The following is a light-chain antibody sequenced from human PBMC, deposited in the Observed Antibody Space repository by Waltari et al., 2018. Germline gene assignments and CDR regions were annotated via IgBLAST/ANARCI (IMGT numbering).Light chain of an antibody. J-gene: IGKJ2*02. CDR3: QHYYSTPRT. CDR2: DAS. Sequence: IQLIQSPSYLSASVGDRVTITCRASRDITDSLAWYQQKPGRAPKVLLFDASSLQSGVPSRFIGSGSGTDFTLTISSLQPEDFATYYCQHYYSTPRTFGRGTTVEIK. CDR1: RDITDS. V-gene: IGKV1-NL1*01.